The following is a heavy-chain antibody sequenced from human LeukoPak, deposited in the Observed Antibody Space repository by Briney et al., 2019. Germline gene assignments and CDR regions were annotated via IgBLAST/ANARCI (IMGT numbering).Heavy chain of an antibody. Sequence: PGGSLRLSCAASGFTFTTYGFNWVRQAPGKGLEWVSSISFSGSYIYYADSVKGRFTISRDNAKNSVYLQMNSLRDDATAVYYCARGTGTGWRFDYWGQGALVTVSS. V-gene: IGHV3-21*01. CDR2: ISFSGSYI. D-gene: IGHD3/OR15-3a*01. CDR1: GFTFTTYG. J-gene: IGHJ4*02. CDR3: ARGTGTGWRFDY.